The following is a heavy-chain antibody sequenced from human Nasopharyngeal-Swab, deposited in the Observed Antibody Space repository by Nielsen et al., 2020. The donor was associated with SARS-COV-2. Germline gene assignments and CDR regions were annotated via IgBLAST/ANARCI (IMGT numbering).Heavy chain of an antibody. CDR2: ISFGGGYE. V-gene: IGHV3-30*04. CDR3: ARDSSSSLFDY. CDR1: GFTLSSNV. D-gene: IGHD6-6*01. J-gene: IGHJ4*02. Sequence: GESLKISCAASGFTLSSNVMNWVRQAPGKGLEWVAVISFGGGYEHHADSVKGRVTISRDNSGNTLYLQMNSLRAEDTAVYYCARDSSSSLFDYWGQGTLVTVSS.